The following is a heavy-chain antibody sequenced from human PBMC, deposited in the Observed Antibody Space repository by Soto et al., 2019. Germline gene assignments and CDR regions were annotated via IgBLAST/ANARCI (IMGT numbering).Heavy chain of an antibody. CDR3: ARRHYYDSGWDI. Sequence: QLQLQESGPGLVKPSETLSLTCTVSGGSISSSSYYWGWIRQPPGKGLEWIGSIYYSGSTYYNPSLKSRVTISVDTSKNQFSLKLSSVTAADTAVYYCARRHYYDSGWDIWGQGTMVTVSS. D-gene: IGHD3-22*01. J-gene: IGHJ3*02. CDR2: IYYSGST. CDR1: GGSISSSSYY. V-gene: IGHV4-39*01.